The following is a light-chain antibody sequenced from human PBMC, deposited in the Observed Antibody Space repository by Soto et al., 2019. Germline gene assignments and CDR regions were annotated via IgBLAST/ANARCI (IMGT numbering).Light chain of an antibody. V-gene: IGKV1-39*01. CDR3: QQGYGIWDS. Sequence: DIQMTQSPSTRSASVGNRVSLTNPPRQTIRYYLHWDHQKPGRDPKLVIYGRSRLQSGIPSRLSGSSSGTDFTLSNSSLQPDDSATYYCQQGYGIWDSLGQGTKVDSK. CDR2: GRS. CDR1: QTIRYY. J-gene: IGKJ2*03.